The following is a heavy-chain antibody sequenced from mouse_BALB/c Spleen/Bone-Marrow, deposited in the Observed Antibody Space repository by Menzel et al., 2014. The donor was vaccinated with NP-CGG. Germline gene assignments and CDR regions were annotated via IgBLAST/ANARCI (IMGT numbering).Heavy chain of an antibody. CDR3: ATIYYGNSYAMDY. CDR1: GFTFSDYG. D-gene: IGHD2-1*01. V-gene: IGHV5-15*02. Sequence: DVKLQESGGGLVQPGGSRKLSCAASGFTFSDYGMAWVRQAPGKGPEWVAFISNLAYSIYYADTVTGRFTISRENAKNTLYLEMSSLRSEDTAMYYCATIYYGNSYAMDYWGQRTSVTVSS. J-gene: IGHJ4*01. CDR2: ISNLAYSI.